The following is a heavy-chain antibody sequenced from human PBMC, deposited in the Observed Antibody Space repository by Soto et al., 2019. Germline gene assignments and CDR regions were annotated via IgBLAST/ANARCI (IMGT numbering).Heavy chain of an antibody. V-gene: IGHV3-43*01. D-gene: IGHD2-15*01. CDR3: AKEGNGGSSLDS. CDR2: ISWVGGSI. J-gene: IGHJ5*01. Sequence: PGGSLRLSCEASGFKFDDYMMPWVRQAPGKGLEWISLISWVGGSIDYADSIKGRFTVSRDNSKTSLYLHMHSLTSDDSALYFCAKEGNGGSSLDSWGQGTLVTVSS. CDR1: GFKFDDYM.